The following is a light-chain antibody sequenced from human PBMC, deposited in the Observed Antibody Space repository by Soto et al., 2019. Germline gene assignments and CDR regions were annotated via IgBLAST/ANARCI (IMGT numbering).Light chain of an antibody. J-gene: IGLJ2*01. Sequence: SYELTQPPSVSVAPGKTASISCGGNNIGSKGVPWYQQKPGQAPVLVIYSDTDLPPVIPERFSGSNSANLATLTISRVEACDEADYYCQVWDSGSAHVVFGGGTGPTVL. CDR2: SDT. CDR1: NIGSKG. CDR3: QVWDSGSAHVV. V-gene: IGLV3-21*04.